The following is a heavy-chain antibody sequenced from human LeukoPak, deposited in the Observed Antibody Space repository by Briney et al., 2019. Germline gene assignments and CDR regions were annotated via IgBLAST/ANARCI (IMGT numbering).Heavy chain of an antibody. J-gene: IGHJ4*02. CDR2: ISSSSSYI. CDR3: AKVWDSSGWSWGYFDY. Sequence: GGSLRLACAASGFTFSSYSMNWVRQAPGKGMEWVSSISSSSSYIYYADSVQGRFTISRDNAKNSLYLQMNSLRAEDTAVYYCAKVWDSSGWSWGYFDYWGQGTLVTVSS. CDR1: GFTFSSYS. D-gene: IGHD6-19*01. V-gene: IGHV3-21*04.